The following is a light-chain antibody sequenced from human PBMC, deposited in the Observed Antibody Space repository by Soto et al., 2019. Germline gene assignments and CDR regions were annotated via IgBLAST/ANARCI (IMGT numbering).Light chain of an antibody. CDR1: SNDIGVFNY. Sequence: QSALTQPASVSGSPGQSITISCIGTSNDIGVFNYVSWFQQHPGTAPKLMIYDVSNRPSGVSNRFSGSKSGNTASLTISGLQAEDEADYYCSSYTINSTLVFGGGTKLTVL. CDR3: SSYTINSTLV. CDR2: DVS. J-gene: IGLJ2*01. V-gene: IGLV2-14*03.